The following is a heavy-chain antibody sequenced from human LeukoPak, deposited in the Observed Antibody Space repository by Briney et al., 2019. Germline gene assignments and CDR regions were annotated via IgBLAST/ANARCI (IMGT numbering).Heavy chain of an antibody. D-gene: IGHD3-10*01. CDR3: AKDCYAGSGSYCHYGMDV. J-gene: IGHJ6*02. V-gene: IGHV3-23*01. Sequence: GGSLRLSCATSGFTFSSYGMSWVRQAPGKGLEWVSAISGSGGSTYYADSVKGRFTISRDNSKNTLYLQMNSLRAEDTAAYYCAKDCYAGSGSYCHYGMDVWGRGTTVTVSS. CDR2: ISGSGGST. CDR1: GFTFSSYG.